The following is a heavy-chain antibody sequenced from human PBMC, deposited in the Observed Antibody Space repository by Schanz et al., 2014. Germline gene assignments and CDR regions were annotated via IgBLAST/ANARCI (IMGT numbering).Heavy chain of an antibody. Sequence: DLVESGGGLIQPGGSLRLSCTASGFTFSNYAMSWVRQAPGKGLEWVSYISGTTTYTNYADSVKGRFTISRDNAKNSLYLQMNSLRAEDTAVYYCAREQIMAAAGLVDYWGHGTLVTVSS. CDR2: ISGTTTYT. V-gene: IGHV3-11*05. CDR3: AREQIMAAAGLVDY. D-gene: IGHD6-13*01. CDR1: GFTFSNYA. J-gene: IGHJ4*01.